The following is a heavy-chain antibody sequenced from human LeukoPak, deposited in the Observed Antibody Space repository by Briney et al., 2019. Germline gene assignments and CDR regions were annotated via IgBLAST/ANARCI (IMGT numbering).Heavy chain of an antibody. V-gene: IGHV3-7*01. CDR3: ARDGPILYHDY. CDR2: IKQDGSGK. D-gene: IGHD2-2*02. Sequence: GGSLRLSCAASGFTFSSYWMSWVRQAPGKGLEWVANIKQDGSGKYYVDSVKGRFTISRDNAKNSLYLQMNSLRAEDTAVYYCARDGPILYHDYWGQGTLVTVSS. J-gene: IGHJ4*02. CDR1: GFTFSSYW.